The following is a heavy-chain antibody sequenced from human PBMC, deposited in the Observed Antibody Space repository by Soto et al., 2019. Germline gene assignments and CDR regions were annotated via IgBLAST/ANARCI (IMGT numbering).Heavy chain of an antibody. D-gene: IGHD5-18*01. CDR3: AREGGYSYGYANWFDH. V-gene: IGHV3-33*01. CDR1: GVTLSSYG. Sequence: XGALRLSCSASGVTLSSYGMHWVRQAPGKGLEWVAVILYDGSNKYYADSVKGRFTISRDNSKNTLYLQMNSLRAEDTAVYYCAREGGYSYGYANWFDHWGQGSMVTVSS. J-gene: IGHJ5*02. CDR2: ILYDGSNK.